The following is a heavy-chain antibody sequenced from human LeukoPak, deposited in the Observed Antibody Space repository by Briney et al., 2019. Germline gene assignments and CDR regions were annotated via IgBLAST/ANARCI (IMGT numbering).Heavy chain of an antibody. CDR2: TWYDGSSK. J-gene: IGHJ4*02. V-gene: IGHV3-33*06. CDR1: GFRFNNYG. Sequence: PGGSLRLSCAASGFRFNNYGIHWVRQAPGKGLEWVAVTWYDGSSKYYADSVRDRFTVSRDNSKNTVYLQMSSLRVEDTAVYYCVKDEVYLDSGGYPTPDTTLDYWGQGTLVTVSS. CDR3: VKDEVYLDSGGYPTPDTTLDY. D-gene: IGHD3-22*01.